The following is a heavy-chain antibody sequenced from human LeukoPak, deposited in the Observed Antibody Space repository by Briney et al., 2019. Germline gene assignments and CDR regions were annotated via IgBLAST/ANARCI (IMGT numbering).Heavy chain of an antibody. CDR1: GFTFSSYE. D-gene: IGHD3-9*01. V-gene: IGHV3-23*01. CDR3: ARTRRDFDWTQKN. J-gene: IGHJ4*02. CDR2: ISGSGGST. Sequence: GGSLRLSCAASGFTFSSYEMNWVRQAPGKGLEWVSAISGSGGSTYYADSVKGRFTISRDNSKNTLYLQMNSLRAEDTAVYYCARTRRDFDWTQKNWGQGTLVTVSS.